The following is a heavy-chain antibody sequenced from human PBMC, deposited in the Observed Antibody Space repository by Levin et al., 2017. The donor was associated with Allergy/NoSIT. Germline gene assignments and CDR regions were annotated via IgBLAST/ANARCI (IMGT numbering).Heavy chain of an antibody. Sequence: GGSLRLSCTVSGLIFSDYAMNWVRQAPGKGLEWLSYNGSSGGPTYYADSVRGRFTVSRDNAKSSVFLQMNNLRDEDTAVYYCATGGGHGKTYWFYYWGQGTLVTVSS. V-gene: IGHV3-48*02. J-gene: IGHJ4*02. CDR2: NGSSGGPT. CDR3: ATGGGHGKTYWFYY. D-gene: IGHD2-8*02. CDR1: GLIFSDYA.